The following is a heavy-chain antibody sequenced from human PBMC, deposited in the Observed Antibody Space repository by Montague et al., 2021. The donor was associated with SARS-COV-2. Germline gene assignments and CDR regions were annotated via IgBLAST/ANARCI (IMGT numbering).Heavy chain of an antibody. CDR1: GDSISSNNW. CDR3: ARDLRHWLVDYYYYGLDV. Sequence: SETLSLTCAVSGDSISSNNWWNWVRQAPGKGLEWIGETYHGGSTNYNPSLKSRVTISVDKTKNQLYLKMRSVTAADTAVYYCARDLRHWLVDYYYYGLDVWGQGTTVTVSS. V-gene: IGHV4-4*02. J-gene: IGHJ6*02. D-gene: IGHD6-19*01. CDR2: TYHGGST.